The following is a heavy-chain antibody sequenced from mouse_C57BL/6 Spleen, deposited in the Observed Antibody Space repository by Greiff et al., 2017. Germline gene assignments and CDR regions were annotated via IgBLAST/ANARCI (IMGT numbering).Heavy chain of an antibody. CDR1: GYNFTSYW. Sequence: LQESGTELVKPGASVKLSCKASGYNFTSYWMHWVKQRPGQGLEWIGNINPSNGGTNYNEKFKSKATLTGDKYSITAYLQLSILTSADSAVYFFARSLYAIDYWGKGTSVTVSS. CDR3: ARSLYAIDY. V-gene: IGHV1-53*01. CDR2: INPSNGGT. J-gene: IGHJ4*01.